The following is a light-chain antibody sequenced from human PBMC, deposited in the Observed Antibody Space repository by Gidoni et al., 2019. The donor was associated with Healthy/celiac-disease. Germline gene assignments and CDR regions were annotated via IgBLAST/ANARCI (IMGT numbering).Light chain of an antibody. CDR1: QSVLYRSNNKKY. V-gene: IGKV4-1*01. CDR2: WAS. CDR3: QQYYSTPPYT. J-gene: IGKJ2*01. Sequence: DIVMTQSPDSLAVSLGERATINCKSSQSVLYRSNNKKYLAWYQQKPGQPPKLLIYWASTRESGVPDRFSGSGSGTDFTLTISSLQAEDVAVYYCQQYYSTPPYTFGQGTKLEIK.